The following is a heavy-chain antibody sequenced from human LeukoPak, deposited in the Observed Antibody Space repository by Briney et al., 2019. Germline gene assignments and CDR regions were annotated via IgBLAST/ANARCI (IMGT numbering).Heavy chain of an antibody. CDR2: IYYSGST. Sequence: SETLSITCTVSGGSISSYYWSGIRQPPGKGLEWIGYIYYSGSTNYNPSLKSRVTISVDTSKNQFSLKLSSVTAADTAVYYCARGVVELDYWGQGTLVTVSS. V-gene: IGHV4-59*01. CDR3: ARGVVELDY. J-gene: IGHJ4*02. CDR1: GGSISSYY. D-gene: IGHD5-24*01.